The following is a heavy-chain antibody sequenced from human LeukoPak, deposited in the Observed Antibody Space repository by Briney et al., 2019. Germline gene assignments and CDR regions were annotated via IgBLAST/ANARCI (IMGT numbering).Heavy chain of an antibody. V-gene: IGHV1-69*04. Sequence: ASVKFADNPSGGTFHIYDIIWVRDAPGQGLEWMGRIIPILGIANYSQKFQGRVTFTADKSTSTAYMELSSLRSEDTAVYYCARESGIVATIITYTAFEGRGQGTTVT. CDR2: IIPILGIA. CDR1: GGTFHIYD. J-gene: IGHJ3*01. D-gene: IGHD5-12*01. CDR3: ARESGIVATIITYTAFEG.